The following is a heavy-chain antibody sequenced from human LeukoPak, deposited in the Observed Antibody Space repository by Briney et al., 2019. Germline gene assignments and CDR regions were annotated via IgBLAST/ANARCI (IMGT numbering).Heavy chain of an antibody. CDR3: ASYSSGWYYFDY. D-gene: IGHD6-19*01. CDR1: GGSISSGGYY. Sequence: PSETLSLTCTVSGGSISSGGYYWSWIRQPPGKGLEWIGYIYYSGSTNYNPSLKSRVTISVDTSKNQFSLKLSSVTAADTAVYYCASYSSGWYYFDYWGQGTLVTVSS. CDR2: IYYSGST. V-gene: IGHV4-61*08. J-gene: IGHJ4*02.